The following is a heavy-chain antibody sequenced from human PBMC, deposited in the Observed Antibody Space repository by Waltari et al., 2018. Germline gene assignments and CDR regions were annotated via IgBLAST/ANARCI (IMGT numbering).Heavy chain of an antibody. CDR3: ATWKLCTGGSCYGWGY. D-gene: IGHD2-15*01. CDR1: GFTFSTYW. V-gene: IGHV3-74*01. Sequence: EVQLVESGGGLVQPGGSLRLSCAASGFTFSTYWIHWVRQDPAKGLVWVSRINADGRSTGYADSVRGRFTISRDNAKNTVYLQMNSLRADDSALYYCATWKLCTGGSCYGWGYWGQGTLVTVSS. CDR2: INADGRST. J-gene: IGHJ4*02.